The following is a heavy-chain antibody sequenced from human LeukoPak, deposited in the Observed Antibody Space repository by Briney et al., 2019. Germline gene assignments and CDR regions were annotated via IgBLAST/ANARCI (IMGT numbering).Heavy chain of an antibody. CDR3: TPLKWPTTVTTPEADY. D-gene: IGHD4-17*01. J-gene: IGHJ4*02. V-gene: IGHV3-73*01. CDR2: IRSKANSYAT. CDR1: GFTFSGSA. Sequence: GGSLRLSCAASGFTFSGSAMHWVRQASGKGLEWVGRIRSKANSYATAYAASVKGRFTISRDDSKNTAYLQMNSLKTEDTAVYYCTPLKWPTTVTTPEADYWGQGTLVTVSS.